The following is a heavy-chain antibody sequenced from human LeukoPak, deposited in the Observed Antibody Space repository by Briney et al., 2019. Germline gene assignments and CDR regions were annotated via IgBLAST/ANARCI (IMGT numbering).Heavy chain of an antibody. Sequence: PAGSLRLSCAASGFTFSSYGMHWVRQAPGKGLEWVAFIRYDGSNKYYADSVKGRFTISRDNSKNTLYLQMNSLRAEDTAVYYCAKDPGSAVAATNWFDPWGQGTLVTVSS. D-gene: IGHD2-15*01. J-gene: IGHJ5*02. CDR3: AKDPGSAVAATNWFDP. CDR2: IRYDGSNK. CDR1: GFTFSSYG. V-gene: IGHV3-30*02.